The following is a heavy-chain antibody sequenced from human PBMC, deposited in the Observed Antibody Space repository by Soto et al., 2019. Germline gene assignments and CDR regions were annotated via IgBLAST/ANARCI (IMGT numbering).Heavy chain of an antibody. D-gene: IGHD2-21*01. CDR3: AKVATRDCYIPERYFQH. CDR1: GFTFSSYA. J-gene: IGHJ1*01. CDR2: ISGSGGST. V-gene: IGHV3-23*01. Sequence: EVQLLESGGGLVQPGGSLRLSCAASGFTFSSYAMSWVRQAPGKGLEWVSAISGSGGSTYYADSVKGRFTISRDNSKNTLYLQMNSLRAEDTAVYYCAKVATRDCYIPERYFQHWGQGTLVTVSS.